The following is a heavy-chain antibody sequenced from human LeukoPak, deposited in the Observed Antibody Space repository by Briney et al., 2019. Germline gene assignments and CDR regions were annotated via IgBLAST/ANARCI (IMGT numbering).Heavy chain of an antibody. CDR1: GYTFSTYY. CDR3: SRDLGGSYNDY. Sequence: ASVKVSCKASGYTFSTYYMHWVRQAPGQGLEWVGVINPSGGTTTYSQKFQGRDTMTRDTSTSTVYMELSSLRIEDTAVYYCSRDLGGSYNDYWGQGTMVTVSS. V-gene: IGHV1-46*01. D-gene: IGHD1-26*01. J-gene: IGHJ4*02. CDR2: INPSGGTT.